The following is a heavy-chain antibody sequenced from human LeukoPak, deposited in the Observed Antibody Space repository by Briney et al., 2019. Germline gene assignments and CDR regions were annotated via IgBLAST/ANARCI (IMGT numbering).Heavy chain of an antibody. Sequence: GGSLRLSCAASGNYWRHWVRQAPGKGLVWVSHINSDGSWTSYADSVKGRFTISKDNAKNTVYLQMNSLRAEDTAVYYCVSFYETYWGRGTLVTVSS. J-gene: IGHJ4*02. D-gene: IGHD2/OR15-2a*01. CDR2: INSDGSWT. V-gene: IGHV3-74*01. CDR1: GNYW. CDR3: VSFYETY.